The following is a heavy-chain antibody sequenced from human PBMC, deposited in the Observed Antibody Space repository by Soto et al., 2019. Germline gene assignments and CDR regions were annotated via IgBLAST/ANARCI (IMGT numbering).Heavy chain of an antibody. J-gene: IGHJ5*02. V-gene: IGHV1-18*01. Sequence: QVQLVQSGAEVKKPGASVKVSCKASGYTFTSYGISWVRQAPGQGLEWMGWISAYNGNTNYAQKPQGRVTMTTDTSTSRAYMELRTLRSDDAAVYYCARAASILRLFDWLGYNWFDPWGQGSLDTVSS. CDR1: GYTFTSYG. D-gene: IGHD3-9*01. CDR3: ARAASILRLFDWLGYNWFDP. CDR2: ISAYNGNT.